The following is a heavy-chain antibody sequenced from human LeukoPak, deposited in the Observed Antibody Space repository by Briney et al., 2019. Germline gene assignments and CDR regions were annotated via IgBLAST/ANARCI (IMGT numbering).Heavy chain of an antibody. CDR3: ARVRIYYDSSGYLPRFDP. Sequence: PSETLSLTCTVSGGSISSYYWSWIRQPPGKGLEWIGYIYYSGSTNYNPSLKSRVTISVDTSKNQFSLELSSVTAADTAVYYCARVRIYYDSSGYLPRFDPWGQGTLVTVSS. J-gene: IGHJ5*02. CDR1: GGSISSYY. CDR2: IYYSGST. D-gene: IGHD3-22*01. V-gene: IGHV4-59*01.